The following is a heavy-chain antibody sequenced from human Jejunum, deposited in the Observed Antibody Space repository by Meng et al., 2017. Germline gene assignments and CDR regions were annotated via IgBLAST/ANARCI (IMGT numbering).Heavy chain of an antibody. D-gene: IGHD3-10*01. V-gene: IGHV4-39*07. CDR3: ARDSRTSVDMIRGVHPFEY. CDR2: LHYSGNT. Sequence: QVPLRESGPGLGKPSETRYLTCTVSGGSISRTTYYWGWIRQPPGKGLEWIGSLHYSGNTNYNPSLKSRVTISVDTSSQQFSLNLRSVTAADTAVYYCARDSRTSVDMIRGVHPFEYWGQGMLVTVSS. CDR1: GGSISRTTYY. J-gene: IGHJ4*02.